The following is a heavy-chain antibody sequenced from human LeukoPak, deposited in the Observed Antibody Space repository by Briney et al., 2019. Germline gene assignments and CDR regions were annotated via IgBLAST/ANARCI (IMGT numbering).Heavy chain of an antibody. V-gene: IGHV3-48*02. CDR1: GFTFSLFG. CDR3: VSDLCGGDDQ. Sequence: GGSLRLSCAASGFTFSLFGMTWVRQAPGKGLEWISYISSSRRTINYADSVKGRFTISRGNAKDTLYLQMSSLRDEDTAVYYCVSDLCGGDDQWGRGTLVTVSS. J-gene: IGHJ5*02. D-gene: IGHD3-3*01. CDR2: ISSSRRTI.